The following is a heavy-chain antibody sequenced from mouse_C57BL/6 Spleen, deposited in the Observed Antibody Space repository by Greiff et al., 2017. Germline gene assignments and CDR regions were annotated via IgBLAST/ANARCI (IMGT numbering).Heavy chain of an antibody. V-gene: IGHV1-64*01. J-gene: IGHJ4*01. CDR1: GYTFTSYW. CDR3: ARGDPGSYTAMDF. D-gene: IGHD1-1*02. Sequence: VQLQQPGAELVKPGASVKLSCKASGYTFTSYWMHWVKQRPGQGLEWIGMIHPNSGSTNYNEKFKSKATLTVDKSSSTAYMQLSSVKSEDSAYYYCARGDPGSYTAMDFWGQGTSVTVSS. CDR2: IHPNSGST.